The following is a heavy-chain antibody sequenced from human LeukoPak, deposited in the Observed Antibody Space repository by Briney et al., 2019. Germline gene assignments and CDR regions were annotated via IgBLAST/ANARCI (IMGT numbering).Heavy chain of an antibody. D-gene: IGHD4-17*01. CDR1: GGSISGYY. CDR2: IYYSGST. J-gene: IGHJ6*02. Sequence: PSETLSLTCTVSGGSISGYYWSWIRQPPGKGLEWIGYIYYSGSTNYNPSLKSRVAISVDASKNQFSLKASSVTAADTAVYYCARITVTPPDYYYYGMDVWGQGTTVTVSS. CDR3: ARITVTPPDYYYYGMDV. V-gene: IGHV4-59*01.